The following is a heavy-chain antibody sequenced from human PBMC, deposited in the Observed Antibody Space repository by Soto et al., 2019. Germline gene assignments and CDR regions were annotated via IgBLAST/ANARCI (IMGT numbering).Heavy chain of an antibody. J-gene: IGHJ2*01. D-gene: IGHD6-19*01. CDR1: GGSFSIYY. CDR3: ARSRIIAVAGPRYFDL. CDR2: INHSGNT. V-gene: IGHV4-34*01. Sequence: SEPLSLTCAVYGGSFSIYYWNWIRKNTGKGLEWIGEINHSGNTQYNPSLKSRVTMSLDTSKNQFSLKLSSVTAADTAVYYCARSRIIAVAGPRYFDLWGRGTLVTVSS.